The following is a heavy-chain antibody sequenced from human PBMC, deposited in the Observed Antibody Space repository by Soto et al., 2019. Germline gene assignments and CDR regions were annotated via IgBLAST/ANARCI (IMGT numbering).Heavy chain of an antibody. J-gene: IGHJ6*02. D-gene: IGHD3-22*01. CDR3: ARDSSDHYYYYGMDV. Sequence: PGGSLRLSCAASGFTFSSYWMHWVRQAPGKGLVWVSRINSDGSSTSYADSVKGRFPISRDNAKNTLYLQMNSLRAEDTAVYYCARDSSDHYYYYGMDVWGQGTTVTVSS. CDR1: GFTFSSYW. V-gene: IGHV3-74*01. CDR2: INSDGSST.